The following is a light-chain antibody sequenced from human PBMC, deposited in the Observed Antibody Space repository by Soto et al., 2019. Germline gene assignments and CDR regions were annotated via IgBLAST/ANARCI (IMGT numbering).Light chain of an antibody. V-gene: IGLV2-14*01. Sequence: QSVLTQPASLSGSPGQSIAISCAGTSGDVGGYNYVSWYQQHPGKAPKLMIYDVSNRPSGVSNRFSGSKSGNTASLTISGLKTEDEADYYCSSYTSSSHVVFGGGTQLTVL. J-gene: IGLJ2*01. CDR1: SGDVGGYNY. CDR2: DVS. CDR3: SSYTSSSHVV.